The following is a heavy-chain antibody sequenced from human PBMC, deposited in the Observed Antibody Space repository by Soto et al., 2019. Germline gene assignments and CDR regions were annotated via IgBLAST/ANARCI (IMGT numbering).Heavy chain of an antibody. J-gene: IGHJ4*02. D-gene: IGHD3-10*01. CDR2: IYPGDSDT. CDR1: GYSFTNYW. CDR3: AAYAGSFGRHLAH. V-gene: IGHV5-51*01. Sequence: GESLKISCKGSGYSFTNYWIGWVRQMPGKGLEWMGMIYPGDSDTRYSPSFQGQVTISADKSISTVYLQWSSLKASDTAMYYCAAYAGSFGRHLAHWGQGALVTVSS.